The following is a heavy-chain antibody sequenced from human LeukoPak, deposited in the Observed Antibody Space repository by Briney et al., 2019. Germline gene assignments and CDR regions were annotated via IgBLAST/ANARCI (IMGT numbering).Heavy chain of an antibody. CDR3: AREYYDILTGISLQLFDY. V-gene: IGHV1-2*02. D-gene: IGHD3-9*01. Sequence: ASVKVSCKASGYTFTGYYMHWVRQAPGQGLEWMGWINPNSGGTNYAQKFQGRVTMTRDTSISTAYMELSRLRSDDTAVYYCAREYYDILTGISLQLFDYWGQGTLVTVSS. CDR2: INPNSGGT. CDR1: GYTFTGYY. J-gene: IGHJ4*02.